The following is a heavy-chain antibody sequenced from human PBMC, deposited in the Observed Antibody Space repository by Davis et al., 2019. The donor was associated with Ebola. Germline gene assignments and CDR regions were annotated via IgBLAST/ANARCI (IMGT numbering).Heavy chain of an antibody. D-gene: IGHD2-15*01. CDR1: GFTFSSYA. CDR2: ISGSGGST. V-gene: IGHV3-23*01. CDR3: AKDRSVAALSINWFDP. J-gene: IGHJ5*02. Sequence: GESLKISCAASGFTFSSYAMSWVRQAPGKGLEWVSAISGSGGSTYYADSVKGRFTISRDNSKNTLYLQMNSLRAEDTAVYYCAKDRSVAALSINWFDPWGQGTLVTVSS.